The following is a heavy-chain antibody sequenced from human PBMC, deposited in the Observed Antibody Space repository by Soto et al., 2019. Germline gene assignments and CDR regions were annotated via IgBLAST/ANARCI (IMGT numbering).Heavy chain of an antibody. V-gene: IGHV4-34*01. CDR1: GGSFSGYY. CDR3: AREKRVTIFGVVIGAYYYYYYMDV. CDR2: INNSGST. D-gene: IGHD3-3*01. Sequence: QVQLQQWGAGLLKPSETLSLTCAVYGGSFSGYYWSWIRQPPGKGLGWVGDINNSGSTNNNPSLKSRVTISVDTSKNQFSLKLSSVTAADTAVYYCAREKRVTIFGVVIGAYYYYYYMDVWGKGTTVTVSS. J-gene: IGHJ6*03.